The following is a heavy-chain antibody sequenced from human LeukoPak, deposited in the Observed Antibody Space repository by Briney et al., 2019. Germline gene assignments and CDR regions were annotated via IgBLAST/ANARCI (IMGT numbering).Heavy chain of an antibody. CDR3: ATRTILAVAGTFLD. Sequence: ASVKVSCEASGYTFTSYYMHWVRQAPGQGLEWMGIINPSGGSTSYAQKFQGRVTMTEDTSTDTAYMELSSLRSEDTAVYYCATRTILAVAGTFLDWGQGTLVTVSS. J-gene: IGHJ4*02. CDR2: INPSGGST. D-gene: IGHD6-19*01. V-gene: IGHV1-46*01. CDR1: GYTFTSYY.